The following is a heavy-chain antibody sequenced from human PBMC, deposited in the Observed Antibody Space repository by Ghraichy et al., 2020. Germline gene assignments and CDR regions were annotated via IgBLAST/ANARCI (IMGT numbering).Heavy chain of an antibody. CDR1: GGTFSSYA. V-gene: IGHV1-69*13. Sequence: SVKVSCKASGGTFSSYAISWVRQAPGQGLEWMGGIIPIFGTANYAQKFQGRVTITADESTSTAYMELSSLRSEDTAVYYCARDSGADALDCSGGSCYSADAFYIWGQGTMVTVSS. J-gene: IGHJ3*02. D-gene: IGHD2-15*01. CDR3: ARDSGADALDCSGGSCYSADAFYI. CDR2: IIPIFGTA.